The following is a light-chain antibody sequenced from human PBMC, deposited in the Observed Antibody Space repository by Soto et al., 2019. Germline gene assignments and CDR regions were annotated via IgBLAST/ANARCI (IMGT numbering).Light chain of an antibody. CDR3: QQFSTFPVT. CDR1: QGSARA. CDR2: DAY. J-gene: IGKJ4*02. Sequence: AIQLTQSPSSLSASIGDRVTITCRASQGSARALAWYQQKPGKPPSLLIYDAYTPESGVPSRFSGSGSETHFTLTINSLQADDFATYYCQQFSTFPVTFGGGTRVDI. V-gene: IGKV1-13*02.